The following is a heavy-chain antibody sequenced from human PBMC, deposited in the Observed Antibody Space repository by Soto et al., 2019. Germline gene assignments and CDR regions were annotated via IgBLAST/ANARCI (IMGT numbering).Heavy chain of an antibody. CDR2: INHSGST. J-gene: IGHJ6*03. D-gene: IGHD3-3*01. CDR1: GESFSYYY. CDR3: ARGDYDFWSGYPNPREGYYYYYMDV. Sequence: SSETLSLTSAVYGESFSYYYGSWIRQPPGKGREWIGEINHSGSTNYNPSLKSRVTISVDTSKNQFSLKLSSVTAADTAVYYCARGDYDFWSGYPNPREGYYYYYMDVWGKGTTVTVSS. V-gene: IGHV4-34*01.